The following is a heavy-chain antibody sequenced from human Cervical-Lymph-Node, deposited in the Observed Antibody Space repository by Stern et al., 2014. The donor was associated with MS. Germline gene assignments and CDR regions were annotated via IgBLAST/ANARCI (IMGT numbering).Heavy chain of an antibody. CDR3: ARWKDGSDY. V-gene: IGHV3-72*01. CDR1: GFTFSDHY. Sequence: EVQLVESGGGLVQPGGSLRLSFAASGFTFSDHYMDWVRQAPGKGLEWVGRIANKPNSFTTQYAASVKGRFTISRDDSKKSLYLQVNSLKTEDTAVYYCARWKDGSDYWGQGTLVTVSS. D-gene: IGHD1-1*01. J-gene: IGHJ4*02. CDR2: IANKPNSFTT.